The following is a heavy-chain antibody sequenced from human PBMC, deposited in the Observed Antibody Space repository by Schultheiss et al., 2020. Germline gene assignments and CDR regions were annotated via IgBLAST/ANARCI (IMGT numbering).Heavy chain of an antibody. Sequence: GGSLRLSCAASGFTFSSYAMHWVRQAPGKGLEWVAVISYDGSNKYYADSVKGRFTISRDNAKNSLYLQMNSLRGEDTAVYYCARDRTGTSPGAFDIWGQGTMVTVSS. V-gene: IGHV3-30*04. CDR2: ISYDGSNK. J-gene: IGHJ3*02. D-gene: IGHD1-7*01. CDR3: ARDRTGTSPGAFDI. CDR1: GFTFSSYA.